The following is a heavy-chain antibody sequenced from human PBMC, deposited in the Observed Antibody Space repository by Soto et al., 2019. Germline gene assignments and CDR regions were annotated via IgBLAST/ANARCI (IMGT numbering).Heavy chain of an antibody. J-gene: IGHJ4*02. CDR2: IYYTGKT. V-gene: IGHV4-39*01. Sequence: QVQLQESGPGLVRPSETLSLTCTVSGDSVSSSTYHWGWIRQPPGKGLEWIGTIYYTGKTYYSPSLRSRLTISIDTPKTPFSMKLTSVTAADTAVYYCGYYDSGHYVYWGQGSLVTVSS. CDR1: GDSVSSSTYH. CDR3: GYYDSGHYVY. D-gene: IGHD3-10*01.